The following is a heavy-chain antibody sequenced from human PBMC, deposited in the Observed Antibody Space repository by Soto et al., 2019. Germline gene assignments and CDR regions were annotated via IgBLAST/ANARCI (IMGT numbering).Heavy chain of an antibody. D-gene: IGHD3-9*01. Sequence: ASVKVSCKASGYTFTGYYMHWVRQAPGQGLEWMGWINPNSGGTNYAQKFQGWVTMTRDTSISTAYMELSRLRSDDTAVYYCARNQRILTGYYNQRKRYYGMDVWGQGTTVTVSS. CDR2: INPNSGGT. CDR3: ARNQRILTGYYNQRKRYYGMDV. CDR1: GYTFTGYY. V-gene: IGHV1-2*04. J-gene: IGHJ6*02.